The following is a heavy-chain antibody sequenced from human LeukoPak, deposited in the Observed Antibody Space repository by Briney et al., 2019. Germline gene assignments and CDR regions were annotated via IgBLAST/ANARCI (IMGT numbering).Heavy chain of an antibody. CDR2: ISGSGGST. Sequence: GGSLRLSCAASGFTFSSYAMSWVRQAPGKGLEWVSAISGSGGSTYYADSVKGRFTISRDNSKNTLYLQMNSLRAEDTAVYYCAKGVTRIVVVPAAYAGALDIWGQGTMVTVSS. J-gene: IGHJ3*02. CDR3: AKGVTRIVVVPAAYAGALDI. V-gene: IGHV3-23*01. D-gene: IGHD2-2*01. CDR1: GFTFSSYA.